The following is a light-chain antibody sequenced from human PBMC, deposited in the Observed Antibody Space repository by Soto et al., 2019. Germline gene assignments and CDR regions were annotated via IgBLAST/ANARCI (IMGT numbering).Light chain of an antibody. CDR3: SFFTSDSTYV. CDR1: SNDVGGYNY. CDR2: EVN. J-gene: IGLJ1*01. V-gene: IGLV2-14*01. Sequence: SVLTQPASVSASPGQSITISCTGTSNDVGGYNYVSWYQQHPGKVPKLIIYEVNNRPSGVSDRFSGSKSGKTASLTISGLLADDEADYYCSFFTSDSTYVFGTGTKVTVL.